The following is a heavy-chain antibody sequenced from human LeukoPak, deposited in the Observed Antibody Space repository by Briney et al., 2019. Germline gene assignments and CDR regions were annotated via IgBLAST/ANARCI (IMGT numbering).Heavy chain of an antibody. J-gene: IGHJ4*02. V-gene: IGHV3-23*01. Sequence: PGGSLRLSCAASGFTFSSYALNWVRQAPGKGLEWVSAITGSGDSTYYADSVKGRFTISRDNSKNTVYLQMSSLRADDTALYYCAKGVYYGAYFFDYWGQGTLVTVSS. CDR3: AKGVYYGAYFFDY. CDR1: GFTFSSYA. D-gene: IGHD3-10*01. CDR2: ITGSGDST.